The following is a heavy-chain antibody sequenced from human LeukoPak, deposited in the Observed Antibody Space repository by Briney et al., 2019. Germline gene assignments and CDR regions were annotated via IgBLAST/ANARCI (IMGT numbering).Heavy chain of an antibody. J-gene: IGHJ5*02. D-gene: IGHD6-19*01. Sequence: SETLSLTCTVSGGSISSYYWSWIRQPPGKGLEWIGYIYYSGSTNYNPSLKSRVTISVDTSKNQFSLKLSSVTAADTAVHYCARDRRYSSGPNWFDPWGQGTLVTVSS. CDR1: GGSISSYY. V-gene: IGHV4-59*01. CDR2: IYYSGST. CDR3: ARDRRYSSGPNWFDP.